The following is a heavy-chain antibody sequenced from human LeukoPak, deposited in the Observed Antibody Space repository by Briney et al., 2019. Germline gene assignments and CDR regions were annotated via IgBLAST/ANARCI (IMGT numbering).Heavy chain of an antibody. CDR3: VRAQIRSGTFDL. V-gene: IGHV4-4*02. Sequence: SETLSLTCAVSGGSISSDNGWNWVRPPPGRGLGWVGEIYHSGSSNYSLSLKRRVSISVVQPENQISLKLSSMTAADTAVYYCVRAQIRSGTFDLWGQGTMVSVSS. D-gene: IGHD3-3*01. J-gene: IGHJ3*01. CDR2: IYHSGSS. CDR1: GGSISSDNG.